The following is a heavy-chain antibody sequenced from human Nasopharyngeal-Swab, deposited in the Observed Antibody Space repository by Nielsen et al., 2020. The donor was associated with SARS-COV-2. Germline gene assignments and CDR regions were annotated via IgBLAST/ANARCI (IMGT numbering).Heavy chain of an antibody. CDR3: AKGGGRYAY. CDR1: GFTFSSYA. V-gene: IGHV3-23*03. D-gene: IGHD3-16*01. Sequence: ETLSLTCAASGFTFSSYAMSWVRQAPGKGLEWVSVIYSGGSSTYYADSVKGRFTISRDNSKNTLYLQMNSLRAEDTAVYYCAKGGGRYAYWGQGTLVTVSS. CDR2: IYSGGSST. J-gene: IGHJ4*02.